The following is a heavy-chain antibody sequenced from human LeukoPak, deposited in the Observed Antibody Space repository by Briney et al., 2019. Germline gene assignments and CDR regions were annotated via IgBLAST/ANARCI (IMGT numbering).Heavy chain of an antibody. D-gene: IGHD6-19*01. V-gene: IGHV4-4*07. J-gene: IGHJ3*02. Sequence: SETLSLTCTVSGGSISSYYWSWLRQPAGKGLEGIGRIYTSGSTNYNPSLKSRVTMSVDTSKNQFSLKLSSVTAADTAVYYCARADGSGWLQGAFDIWGQGTMVTVSS. CDR2: IYTSGST. CDR3: ARADGSGWLQGAFDI. CDR1: GGSISSYY.